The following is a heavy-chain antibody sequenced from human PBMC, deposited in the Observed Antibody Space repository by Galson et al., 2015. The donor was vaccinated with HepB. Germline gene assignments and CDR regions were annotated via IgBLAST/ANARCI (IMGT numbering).Heavy chain of an antibody. CDR1: GYSFSHYW. Sequence: QSGAEVKKPGESLRISCNGSGYSFSHYWVGWVRQMPGKGLEWMGNIYPGDSDTTYSPSFQGRVTISADKSISTAYLQWDGLKASDTATYYCARQYYTGRYRWFDFWGQGTPVTVSS. CDR2: IYPGDSDT. CDR3: ARQYYTGRYRWFDF. V-gene: IGHV5-51*01. J-gene: IGHJ4*02. D-gene: IGHD1-26*01.